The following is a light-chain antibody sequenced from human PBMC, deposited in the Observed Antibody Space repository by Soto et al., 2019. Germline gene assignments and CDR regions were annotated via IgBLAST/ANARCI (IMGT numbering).Light chain of an antibody. Sequence: QAVVTQPASVSGSPGQSITISCTGTSSDVGNYNLVSWYQQHPGKAPKLMIYEGTKRPSGVSNRFSGSKSGNTASLTISGLQAEDVADYYCSSYAGSSIWVFGGGTKLTVL. CDR1: SSDVGNYNL. CDR3: SSYAGSSIWV. J-gene: IGLJ3*02. CDR2: EGT. V-gene: IGLV2-23*01.